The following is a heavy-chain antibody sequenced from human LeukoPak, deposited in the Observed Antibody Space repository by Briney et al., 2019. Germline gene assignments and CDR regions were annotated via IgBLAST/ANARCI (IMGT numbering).Heavy chain of an antibody. D-gene: IGHD6-19*01. J-gene: IGHJ4*02. V-gene: IGHV4-59*01. Sequence: PSETLSLTCTVTGGSISGYYWSWIRQLAGKGLEWIGFIYYSGTTNYNPSLRSRVTVSVDTSKNQFSLMLSSVTAADTAVYYCARMTSYSSGCYFDYWGQGTLVTVSS. CDR2: IYYSGTT. CDR3: ARMTSYSSGCYFDY. CDR1: GGSISGYY.